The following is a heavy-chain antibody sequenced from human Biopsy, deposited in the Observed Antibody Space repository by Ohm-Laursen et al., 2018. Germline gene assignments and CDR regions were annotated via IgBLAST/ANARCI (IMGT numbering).Heavy chain of an antibody. V-gene: IGHV4-59*01. J-gene: IGHJ4*02. CDR1: GGSISGYH. D-gene: IGHD2-2*01. Sequence: SETLSLTCTVSGGSISGYHWSWIRKSPGKGLEWLAYISYTGGTTSNPSLNGRATMSLDTSKNQFSLRLIYVTAADTAVYYCARMPHFDYRGQGIPVTVSS. CDR2: ISYTGGT. CDR3: ARMPHFDY.